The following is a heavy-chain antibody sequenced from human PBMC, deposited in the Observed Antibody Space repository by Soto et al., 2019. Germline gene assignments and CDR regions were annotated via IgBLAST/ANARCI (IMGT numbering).Heavy chain of an antibody. J-gene: IGHJ4*01. V-gene: IGHV4-30-2*01. D-gene: IGHD5-12*01. Sequence: PSVTLALTCAVSGGSISRGGYSWSWIRQPPGKGLEWIGYIYHSGSTYYNPSLKSRVTISVDRSKNQFSLKLSSVTAADTAVYYCAAGGGLPRYYWGHGTLVTVSS. CDR3: AAGGGLPRYY. CDR1: GGSISRGGYS. CDR2: IYHSGST.